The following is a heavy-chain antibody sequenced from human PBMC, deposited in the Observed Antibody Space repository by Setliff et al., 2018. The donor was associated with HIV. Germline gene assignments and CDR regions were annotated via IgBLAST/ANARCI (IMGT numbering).Heavy chain of an antibody. CDR1: GFTFSSYA. CDR2: ISGSGDIT. CDR3: AKTQTVITVYGPFDS. V-gene: IGHV3-64*04. J-gene: IGHJ4*02. Sequence: GSLRLSCSASGFTFSSYAMHWVRQAPGKGLEYVSVISGSGDITYYRESVKGRFTVSRDNSNNTVYLQMNSLRAEDTAMYYCAKTQTVITVYGPFDSWGQGTPVTVSS. D-gene: IGHD4-4*01.